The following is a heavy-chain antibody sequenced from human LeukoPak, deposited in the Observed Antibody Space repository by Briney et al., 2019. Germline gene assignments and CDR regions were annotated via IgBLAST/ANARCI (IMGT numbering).Heavy chain of an antibody. Sequence: ASVKVSCKASGYTFTGYYMHWVRQAPGQGLEWMGWINPNSGGTNYAQKFQGRVTMTRDTSISTAYMELSRLRSDDTAVYYCARVDQYGILTGYYNSWFDPWGQGTLVTVSS. CDR1: GYTFTGYY. CDR3: ARVDQYGILTGYYNSWFDP. CDR2: INPNSGGT. V-gene: IGHV1-2*02. D-gene: IGHD3-9*01. J-gene: IGHJ5*02.